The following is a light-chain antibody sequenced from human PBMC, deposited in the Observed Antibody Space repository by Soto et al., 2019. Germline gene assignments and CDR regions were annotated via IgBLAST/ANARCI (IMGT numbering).Light chain of an antibody. CDR1: QSVTSN. Sequence: EIVMTQSPVTLSVSPGERATLSCRASQSVTSNYLAWYQQIPGQAPRLLIYTTSTRAPGIPARFSGSGSGTEFTLTISSLQSEDVAVYYCQQYNNWPDSFGGGTKVDI. CDR2: TTS. J-gene: IGKJ4*01. CDR3: QQYNNWPDS. V-gene: IGKV3-15*01.